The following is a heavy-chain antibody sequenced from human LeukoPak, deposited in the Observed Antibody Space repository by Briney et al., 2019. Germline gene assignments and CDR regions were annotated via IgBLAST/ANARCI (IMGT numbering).Heavy chain of an antibody. CDR1: GFPFSGSG. Sequence: GSSLRLSCAASGFPFSGSGMHWVRQAPGKGLEWVAIVWYDGSNQYYADSVKGRFTISRDNSKNTVDLQMNSLRAEDTAVYYCAKFSWELHAFDIWGQGTMVTVSS. D-gene: IGHD1-26*01. J-gene: IGHJ3*02. V-gene: IGHV3-33*06. CDR3: AKFSWELHAFDI. CDR2: VWYDGSNQ.